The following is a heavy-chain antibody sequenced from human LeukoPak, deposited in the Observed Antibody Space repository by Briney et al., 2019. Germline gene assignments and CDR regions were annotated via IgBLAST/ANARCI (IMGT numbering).Heavy chain of an antibody. J-gene: IGHJ4*02. CDR1: GFTVSSNY. V-gene: IGHV3-53*01. Sequence: PGGSLRLSCAASGFTVSSNYMSWVRQAPGKGLEWVSVIYSDGSTYYADSVKGRFTISRDNAKNSLYLQMNSLRADDTAVYYCARRGSGYDDPVDYWGQGTLVTVSS. CDR2: IYSDGST. CDR3: ARRGSGYDDPVDY. D-gene: IGHD5-12*01.